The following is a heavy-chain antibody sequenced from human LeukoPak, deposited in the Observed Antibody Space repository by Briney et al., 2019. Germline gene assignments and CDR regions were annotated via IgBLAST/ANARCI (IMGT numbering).Heavy chain of an antibody. D-gene: IGHD6-19*01. J-gene: IGHJ5*02. Sequence: GGSLRLSCAASGFTFSSYAMSWVHQAPGKGLEWSSAISCSGGSTYYADSVKGRFTISRDNSKNTLYLQMNSLRAEDTAVYYCAKGGQWLAYNWFDPWGQGTLVTVSS. CDR2: ISCSGGST. CDR1: GFTFSSYA. V-gene: IGHV3-23*01. CDR3: AKGGQWLAYNWFDP.